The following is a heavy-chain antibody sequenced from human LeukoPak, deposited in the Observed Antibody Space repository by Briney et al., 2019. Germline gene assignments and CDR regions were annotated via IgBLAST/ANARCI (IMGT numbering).Heavy chain of an antibody. Sequence: SETLSLTCTVSGGSISSSSYYWGWIRQPPGKGLEWIGSIYYSGSTYYNPSLKSRVTISVDTSKNQFSLKLSSVTAADTAVYYCARRKYVTHTYCGGDCYSAWGQGTLVTVTS. CDR3: ARRKYVTHTYCGGDCYSA. J-gene: IGHJ5*02. V-gene: IGHV4-39*01. D-gene: IGHD2-21*02. CDR1: GGSISSSSYY. CDR2: IYYSGST.